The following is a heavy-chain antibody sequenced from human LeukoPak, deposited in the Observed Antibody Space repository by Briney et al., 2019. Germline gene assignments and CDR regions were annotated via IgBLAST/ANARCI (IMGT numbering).Heavy chain of an antibody. CDR2: IIPILGIA. J-gene: IGHJ6*02. D-gene: IGHD3-22*01. Sequence: GASVNVSCKASGGTFSSYAISWVRQAPGQGLEWMGRIIPILGIANYAQKFQGRVTITADKSTSTAYMELSSLRSEDTAVYYCASSRSYYDSSGYYYKYYYYGMDVWGQGTTVTVSS. CDR3: ASSRSYYDSSGYYYKYYYYGMDV. CDR1: GGTFSSYA. V-gene: IGHV1-69*04.